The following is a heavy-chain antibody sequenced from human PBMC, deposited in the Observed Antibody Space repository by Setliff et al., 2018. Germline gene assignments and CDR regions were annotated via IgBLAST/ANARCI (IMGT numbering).Heavy chain of an antibody. CDR2: IHVSGGTT. CDR1: TFTFSKYA. V-gene: IGHV3-23*01. J-gene: IGHJ4*02. Sequence: PGGSLRLSCVASTFTFSKYAVTWVRQAPGKGLEWVSSIHVSGGTTYYADSVKGRFTISRDNSRNTLYLQMNSLRAEDTAIYFCAGQGPIFGSGLIPGFDQWGQGTMVTVSS. D-gene: IGHD3-3*01. CDR3: AGQGPIFGSGLIPGFDQ.